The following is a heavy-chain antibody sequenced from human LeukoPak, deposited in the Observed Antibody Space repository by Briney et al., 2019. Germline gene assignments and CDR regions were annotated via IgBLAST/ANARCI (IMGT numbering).Heavy chain of an antibody. CDR2: IYYSGST. D-gene: IGHD1-26*01. Sequence: SETLSLTCTVSGGSISSYYWSWIRQPPGKGLEWIGHIYYSGSTNYNPSLKSRVTISVDTSKNQFSLKLSSVTAADTAVYYCARDRSVGATWGVNWFDPWGQGTLVTDPS. V-gene: IGHV4-59*01. J-gene: IGHJ5*02. CDR1: GGSISSYY. CDR3: ARDRSVGATWGVNWFDP.